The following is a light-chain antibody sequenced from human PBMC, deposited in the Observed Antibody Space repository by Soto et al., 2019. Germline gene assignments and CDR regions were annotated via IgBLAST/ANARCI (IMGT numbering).Light chain of an antibody. CDR3: SSYTSSSTL. J-gene: IGLJ1*01. Sequence: QSAPTQPASVSGSPGQSITISCTGTSSDVGGYNYVSWYQQHPGKAPKLMIYEVSNRPSGVSNRFSGSKSGNTASLTISGLQAEDEADYYCSSYTSSSTLFGTGTKLTVL. CDR2: EVS. V-gene: IGLV2-14*01. CDR1: SSDVGGYNY.